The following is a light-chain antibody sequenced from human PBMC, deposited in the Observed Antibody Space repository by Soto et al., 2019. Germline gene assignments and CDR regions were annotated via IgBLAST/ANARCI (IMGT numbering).Light chain of an antibody. J-gene: IGLJ1*01. Sequence: QSALTQPPSASGSPGQSVTISCTGTSSDVGAYNYVSWYQQHPGKAPKLMISEVNKRPSGAPDRFSGSKSGNTASLTVSGLQPEDEADYYCSSYGGPNNSNYVFGTGTKLTVL. CDR2: EVN. V-gene: IGLV2-8*01. CDR1: SSDVGAYNY. CDR3: SSYGGPNNSNYV.